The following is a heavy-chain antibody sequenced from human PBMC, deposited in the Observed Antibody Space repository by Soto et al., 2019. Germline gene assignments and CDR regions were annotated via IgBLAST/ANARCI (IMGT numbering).Heavy chain of an antibody. J-gene: IGHJ4*02. CDR1: GFTFDNYA. CDR2: ISGSGFNT. CDR3: AKDEGLIVGTVDY. V-gene: IGHV3-23*01. Sequence: EVQLLESGGGLVQPGGSLRLSCAASGFTFDNYAMSWVRQAPGKGLEWVSAISGSGFNTYYADSLKGRFTISRDNSKNTLYLQMNSLRAEDTAIYYCAKDEGLIVGTVDYWGQGTLVTVSS. D-gene: IGHD3-22*01.